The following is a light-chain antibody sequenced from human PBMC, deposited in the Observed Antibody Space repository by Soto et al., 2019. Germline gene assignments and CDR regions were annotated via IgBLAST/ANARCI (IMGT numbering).Light chain of an antibody. V-gene: IGKV3D-15*01. CDR2: ATS. J-gene: IGKJ1*01. CDR3: HQYHNWPRT. CDR1: QSGSSH. Sequence: EIVLTQSPGTLSLSPWERATLSCRASQSGSSHLAWYQQKPGQAPRLLLYATSTRAMGIPARFRGSGSGTEFTLTISSLQSEDFAVYYCHQYHNWPRTFGQGTKVDIK.